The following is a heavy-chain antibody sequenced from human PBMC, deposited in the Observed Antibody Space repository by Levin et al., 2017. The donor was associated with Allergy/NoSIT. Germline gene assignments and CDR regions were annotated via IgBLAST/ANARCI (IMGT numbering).Heavy chain of an antibody. CDR3: ARAGGSGYPWGDAFDI. J-gene: IGHJ3*02. D-gene: IGHD3-22*01. CDR1: GFTFSSYA. CDR2: ISYDGSNK. Sequence: GESLKISCAASGFTFSSYAMHWVRQAPGKGLEWVAVISYDGSNKYYADSVKGRFTISRDNSKNTLYLQMNSLRAEDTAVYYCARAGGSGYPWGDAFDIWGQGTMVTVSS. V-gene: IGHV3-30-3*01.